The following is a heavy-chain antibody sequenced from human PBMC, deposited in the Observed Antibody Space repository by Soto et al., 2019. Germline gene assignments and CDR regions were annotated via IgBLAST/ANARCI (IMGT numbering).Heavy chain of an antibody. D-gene: IGHD3-3*01. V-gene: IGHV3-23*01. CDR3: AKDSISAVRYKWFDS. Sequence: EMQLLESGGGFVQPGGSLRLSCAASGFTFSSYVMNWVRQAPGKGLEWVSGISGSGGTTYYADSVKGRFTISRDNSKNTLYLQMNSLRAEDTAVYYCAKDSISAVRYKWFDSWGQGTLVTVSS. CDR2: ISGSGGTT. J-gene: IGHJ5*01. CDR1: GFTFSSYV.